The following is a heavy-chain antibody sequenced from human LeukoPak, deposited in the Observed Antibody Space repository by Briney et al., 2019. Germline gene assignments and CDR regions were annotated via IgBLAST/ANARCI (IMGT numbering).Heavy chain of an antibody. V-gene: IGHV3-30*18. CDR1: GCTFSSYC. CDR3: AKGIQYSSSSYFDY. J-gene: IGHJ4*02. Sequence: GRALRLSCAASGCTFSSYCMHWVRQAPARGLEGVAGISYDGSNKYYADSVKGRFTISRDNSKNTLYLQMNSLRAEDTAVYYCAKGIQYSSSSYFDYWGQGTLVTVSS. CDR2: ISYDGSNK. D-gene: IGHD6-6*01.